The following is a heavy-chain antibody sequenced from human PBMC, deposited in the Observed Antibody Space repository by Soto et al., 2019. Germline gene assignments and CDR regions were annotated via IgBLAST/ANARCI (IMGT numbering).Heavy chain of an antibody. CDR1: GFSLSTNT. Sequence: GGSLRLSCAASGFSLSTNTMHWVRQVPGKGLEWVASLSNDGRRKYYADFVKGRFTISRDTANNILYLEMNSLRAEDTSLYYCARVATAMTYDFWGQGTQVTVSS. V-gene: IGHV3-30*04. CDR2: LSNDGRRK. D-gene: IGHD2-21*02. CDR3: ARVATAMTYDF. J-gene: IGHJ4*02.